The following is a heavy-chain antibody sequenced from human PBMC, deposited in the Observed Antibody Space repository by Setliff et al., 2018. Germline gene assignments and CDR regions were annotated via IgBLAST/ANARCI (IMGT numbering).Heavy chain of an antibody. CDR1: GYTFTNYA. CDR2: INAGNGNT. D-gene: IGHD3-10*01. Sequence: ASVKVSCKASGYTFTNYAIHWVRQAPGQRPEWMGWINAGNGNTKYSQKFQGRVTITRDTSASTAYMELSSLRSEDTAVYFCAGVLRDYYGSGSYYKWFDPWGQGTLVTVSS. J-gene: IGHJ5*02. CDR3: AGVLRDYYGSGSYYKWFDP. V-gene: IGHV1-3*01.